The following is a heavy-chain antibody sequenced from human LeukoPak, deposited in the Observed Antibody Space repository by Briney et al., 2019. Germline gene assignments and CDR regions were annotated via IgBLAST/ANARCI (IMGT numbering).Heavy chain of an antibody. Sequence: SVKVSCKASGGSFSSYTLTWVRQAPGQGLEWMGGITRIFGTTNYAQKFQGRITITADESTRTAYMELSSLRSEDTAVYYCARGVAVVGAAINYYYYGLDVWGQGTTVTVSS. CDR2: ITRIFGTT. CDR1: GGSFSSYT. CDR3: ARGVAVVGAAINYYYYGLDV. D-gene: IGHD2-15*01. V-gene: IGHV1-69*13. J-gene: IGHJ6*02.